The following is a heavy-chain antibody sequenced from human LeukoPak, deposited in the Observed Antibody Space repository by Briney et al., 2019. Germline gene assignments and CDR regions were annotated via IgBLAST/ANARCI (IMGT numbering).Heavy chain of an antibody. V-gene: IGHV4-59*01. Sequence: KTSETLSLTCSVSGGSISSYYWSWIRQPPGKGLEWIGYIYYSGSTNYNPSLKSRVTISVDTSKNQFSLKLSSVTAADTAVYYCTSVTGLNWLDPWGQGTLSPSPQ. CDR1: GGSISSYY. CDR3: TSVTGLNWLDP. J-gene: IGHJ5*02. D-gene: IGHD2/OR15-2a*01. CDR2: IYYSGST.